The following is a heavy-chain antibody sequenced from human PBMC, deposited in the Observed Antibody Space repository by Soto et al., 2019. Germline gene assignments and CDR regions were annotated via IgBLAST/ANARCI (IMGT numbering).Heavy chain of an antibody. CDR1: GFTFSSHA. CDR2: ISYDGSVR. J-gene: IGHJ4*02. D-gene: IGHD1-7*01. Sequence: GSLRLSCAASGFTFSSHAMHWVRQAPGKGLEWVAVISYDGSVRYFADSVKGRFTISRDNSENTLYLQMNSLTAEDTAMYYCARDLNWNFILNYWGQGTLVTVSS. V-gene: IGHV3-30*04. CDR3: ARDLNWNFILNY.